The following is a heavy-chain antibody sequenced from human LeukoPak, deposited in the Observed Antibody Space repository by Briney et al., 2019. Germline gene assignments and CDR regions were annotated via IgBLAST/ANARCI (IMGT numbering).Heavy chain of an antibody. Sequence: SQTLSLTCTVSGGSISSGGYYWSWIRQHPGKGLEWIGYIYYSGSTYYNPSLKSRVTISVDTSKNQFSLKLSSVTAADTAVYYCARGGSGWYKFDYWGQGTLVTVSS. J-gene: IGHJ4*02. D-gene: IGHD6-19*01. V-gene: IGHV4-31*03. CDR3: ARGGSGWYKFDY. CDR1: GGSISSGGYY. CDR2: IYYSGST.